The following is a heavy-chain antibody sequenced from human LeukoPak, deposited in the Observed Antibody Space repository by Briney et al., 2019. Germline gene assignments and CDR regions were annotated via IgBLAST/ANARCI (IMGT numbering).Heavy chain of an antibody. CDR1: GFTFTSYW. CDR3: AMGSFGDPLAL. V-gene: IGHV3-66*01. D-gene: IGHD3-10*01. Sequence: PGGSLRLSCAASGFTFTSYWMSWVRQAPGKGLEWVSVFYRDGGIYYGDSVKGRFTISRDNSKNMVYLQMNSLRAEDTAVYYCAMGSFGDPLALWGQGTLVTVSS. CDR2: FYRDGGI. J-gene: IGHJ4*02.